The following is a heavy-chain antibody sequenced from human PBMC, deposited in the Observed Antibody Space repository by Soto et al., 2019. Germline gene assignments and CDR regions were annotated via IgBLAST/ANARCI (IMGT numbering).Heavy chain of an antibody. CDR3: ATDKAAFDM. J-gene: IGHJ3*02. Sequence: GSSVKVSCKASGYIFTGYYIQWVRQAPGQGLEWMGWINTKTGGTKYAQKFQGRVTMTRDTSINTAYMEVSRLRSDDTAVYYCATDKAAFDMWGKGTMV. V-gene: IGHV1-2*02. D-gene: IGHD3-9*01. CDR2: INTKTGGT. CDR1: GYIFTGYY.